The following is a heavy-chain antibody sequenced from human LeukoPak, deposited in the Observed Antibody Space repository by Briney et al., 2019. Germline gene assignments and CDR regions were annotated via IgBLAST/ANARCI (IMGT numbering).Heavy chain of an antibody. CDR2: IRQDGSVQ. CDR1: GFTFSSYW. Sequence: GGSLRLSCAASGFTFSSYWMSWVRQAPGKGLEWVANIRQDGSVQNYVDSVKGRFTISRDNPKNSLYLQMNNLRAEDTAVYYCARDRSGWYYFDHWGQGTLVTVSS. J-gene: IGHJ4*02. V-gene: IGHV3-7*01. CDR3: ARDRSGWYYFDH. D-gene: IGHD6-19*01.